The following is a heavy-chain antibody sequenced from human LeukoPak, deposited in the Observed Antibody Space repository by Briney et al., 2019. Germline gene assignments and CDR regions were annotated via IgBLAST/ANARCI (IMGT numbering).Heavy chain of an antibody. J-gene: IGHJ4*02. CDR3: ARESSGYNLDY. Sequence: GRSLRLSCAASGFTFSSYAMHWVRQAPGKGLEWVAVISYDGSNKYYADSVKGRFTISRDNSKNTLYLQMNSLRAEDTAVYYCARESSGYNLDYWGQGTLVTVSS. CDR2: ISYDGSNK. D-gene: IGHD3-22*01. V-gene: IGHV3-30-3*01. CDR1: GFTFSSYA.